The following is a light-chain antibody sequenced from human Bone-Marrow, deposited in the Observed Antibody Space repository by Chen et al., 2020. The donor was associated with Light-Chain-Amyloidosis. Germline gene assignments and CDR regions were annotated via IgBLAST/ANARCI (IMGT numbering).Light chain of an antibody. CDR1: QSALSSSDNKNY. CDR2: WAS. J-gene: IGKJ3*01. Sequence: DIVMTPSPYSLAVSLGERATINCKSSQSALSSSDNKNYLAWYQQKPGQPPKLLIYWASTRESGVPDRFSGSGSGTDFTLTISSLQAEDVAVYYCQQHYSSPFTFGPGTKVDIK. CDR3: QQHYSSPFT. V-gene: IGKV4-1*01.